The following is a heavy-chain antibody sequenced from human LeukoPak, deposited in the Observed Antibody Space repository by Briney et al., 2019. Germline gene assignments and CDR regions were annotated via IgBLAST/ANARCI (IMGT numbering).Heavy chain of an antibody. Sequence: PGVYLRLXCAASGFTFSSYSMNWVRQAPGKDLEWVSSISRSSNYIYYADSVKGRFTISRDNAKNSLYLQINSLRAEDTSVYYCARGENNYGYYYFDYWGQGTLVTVSS. CDR3: ARGENNYGYYYFDY. J-gene: IGHJ4*02. D-gene: IGHD5-24*01. V-gene: IGHV3-21*01. CDR2: ISRSSNYI. CDR1: GFTFSSYS.